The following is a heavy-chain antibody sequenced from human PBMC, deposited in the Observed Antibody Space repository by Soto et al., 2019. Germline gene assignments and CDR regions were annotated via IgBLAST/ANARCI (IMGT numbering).Heavy chain of an antibody. J-gene: IGHJ4*02. CDR2: INPSGGST. V-gene: IGHV1-46*01. CDR1: GYTFTSYY. D-gene: IGHD2-15*01. CDR3: EGDLERAVVTLVDY. Sequence: QVQLVQSGAEVKKPGASVKVSCKASGYTFTSYYMHWVRQAPGQGLEWMGIINPSGGSTSYAQKFQVRVTMTRDTSKSTVYMELSSLRSEDTAVYYCEGDLERAVVTLVDYWGQGALVTVS.